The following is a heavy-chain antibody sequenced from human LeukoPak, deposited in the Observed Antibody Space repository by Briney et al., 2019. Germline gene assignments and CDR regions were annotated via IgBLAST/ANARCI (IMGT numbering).Heavy chain of an antibody. CDR1: GYTFSSYW. CDR2: IYPGDSDT. J-gene: IGHJ4*02. CDR3: ARQNDFRLDY. D-gene: IGHD3-3*01. V-gene: IGHV5-51*01. Sequence: KISCKGSGYTFSSYWIGWVRQMPGKGLEWMGIIYPGDSDTRYSPSLQGQVTISVDTSIGTAYLQWSSLKASDTAIYYCARQNDFRLDYWGQGTLVIVSS.